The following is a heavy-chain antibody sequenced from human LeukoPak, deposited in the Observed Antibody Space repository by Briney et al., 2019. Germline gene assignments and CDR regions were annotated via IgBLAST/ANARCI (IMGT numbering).Heavy chain of an antibody. D-gene: IGHD5-12*01. J-gene: IGHJ4*02. CDR2: ISYDGSNK. Sequence: GGSLRLSCAASGFTFSSYAMYWVRQAPGKGLEWVALISYDGSNKYYAEPVKGRFTISRDNSKNTLYLQMNSLRAEDTAVYYCARGPSGYHNTGGQGTLVTVSS. CDR1: GFTFSSYA. V-gene: IGHV3-30*14. CDR3: ARGPSGYHNT.